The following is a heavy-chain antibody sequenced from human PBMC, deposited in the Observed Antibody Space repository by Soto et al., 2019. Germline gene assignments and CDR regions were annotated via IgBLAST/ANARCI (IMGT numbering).Heavy chain of an antibody. CDR3: ARYGGIAEAASGY. CDR1: GYTFTSYA. D-gene: IGHD6-19*01. CDR2: INAGNGNT. J-gene: IGHJ4*02. Sequence: ASVKVSCNASGYTFTSYAMHWVLQAPGQRLEWMGWINAGNGNTKYSQKFQGRVTITRDTSASTAYMELCSLRSEDTAVYYCARYGGIAEAASGYWGQRTLVTVSS. V-gene: IGHV1-3*01.